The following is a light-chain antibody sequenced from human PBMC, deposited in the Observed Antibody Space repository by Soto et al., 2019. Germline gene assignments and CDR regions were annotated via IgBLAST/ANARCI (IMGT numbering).Light chain of an antibody. V-gene: IGKV3-15*01. CDR2: GAS. J-gene: IGKJ1*01. CDR3: QQYTNWPPVT. CDR1: QSVSGN. Sequence: EIVMTQSPATLSVSPGERATLSCRASQSVSGNLAWYQQKPGQAPRLLIYGASTRATGIPARFSGSGSGTEFTLTISSLQSEDFAFYYCQQYTNWPPVTFGQGTKVEIK.